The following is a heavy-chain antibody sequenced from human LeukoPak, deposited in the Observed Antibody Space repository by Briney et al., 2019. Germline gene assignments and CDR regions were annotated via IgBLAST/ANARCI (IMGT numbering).Heavy chain of an antibody. D-gene: IGHD3-3*01. CDR3: AKEEWFRFDY. CDR2: IKPDGSDQ. CDR1: GFTFSRHW. J-gene: IGHJ4*02. Sequence: GGSLRLSCSASGFTFSRHWMTWVRQAPGKGLECVAKIKPDGSDQFYVDSVRGRFTISKDNAKNSLYLQMNGLTIEDTAIYYCAKEEWFRFDYWGQGNLVTVAS. V-gene: IGHV3-7*01.